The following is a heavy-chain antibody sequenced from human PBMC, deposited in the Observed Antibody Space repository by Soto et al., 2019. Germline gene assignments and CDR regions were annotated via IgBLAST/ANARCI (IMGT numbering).Heavy chain of an antibody. CDR2: INHSGST. CDR3: ARGRDAHKSGY. CDR1: Y. J-gene: IGHJ4*02. Sequence: YWNWIRQPPGKGLEWIGVINHSGSTYYNPSLQSRVTMSLDTSKNQFSLKLSSVTAADTAVYYCARGRDAHKSGYWGQGTLVTVSS. V-gene: IGHV4-34*01. D-gene: IGHD1-26*01.